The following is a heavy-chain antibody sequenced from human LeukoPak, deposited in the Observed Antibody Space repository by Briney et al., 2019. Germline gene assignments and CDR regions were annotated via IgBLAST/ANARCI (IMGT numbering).Heavy chain of an antibody. V-gene: IGHV3-30-3*01. CDR2: LSYDGSVQ. CDR1: GFTFSAYA. D-gene: IGHD2-2*02. J-gene: IGHJ4*02. Sequence: PGRSLRLSCAASGFTFSAYAMHWVRQAPGKGLEWVAVLSYDGSVQYYADSVKGRFTISRDNSKNTLYLQMNSLRVEDTAVYYCAREEDIVVVPVAILYWGQGTLVTVSS. CDR3: AREEDIVVVPVAILY.